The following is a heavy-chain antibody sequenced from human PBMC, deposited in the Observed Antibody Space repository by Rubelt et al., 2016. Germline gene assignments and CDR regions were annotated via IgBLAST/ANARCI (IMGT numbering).Heavy chain of an antibody. V-gene: IGHV3-74*01. CDR3: ARDGVGDTDLDY. CDR1: GFTFSSYW. J-gene: IGHJ4*02. Sequence: EVQLVDSGGGLVKPGGSLRLSCAASGFTFSSYWMHWVRQAPGKGLVWVSHINSDGSSTSYADSVKGRFTISRDNAKNTLYLQMNSLRAEDTAVYYCARDGVGDTDLDYWGQGTLVTVSS. D-gene: IGHD1-26*01. CDR2: INSDGSST.